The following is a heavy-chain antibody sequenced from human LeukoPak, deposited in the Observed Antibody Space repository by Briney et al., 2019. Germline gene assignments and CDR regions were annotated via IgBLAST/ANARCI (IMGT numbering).Heavy chain of an antibody. Sequence: SETLSLTCTVSGGSISSSSYYWGWIRQPPGKGLEWIGSIYYSGSTYYNPSLKSRVTISVDTSKNQFSLKLSSVTAADTAVYYCARGRLRGIYSYGPNWFDPWGQGTLVTVSS. CDR2: IYYSGST. V-gene: IGHV4-39*01. CDR3: ARGRLRGIYSYGPNWFDP. CDR1: GGSISSSSYY. D-gene: IGHD5-18*01. J-gene: IGHJ5*02.